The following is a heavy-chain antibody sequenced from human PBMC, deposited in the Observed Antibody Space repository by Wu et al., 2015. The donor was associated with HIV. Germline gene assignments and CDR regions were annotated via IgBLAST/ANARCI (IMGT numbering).Heavy chain of an antibody. V-gene: IGHV1-2*02. Sequence: QVQLVQSGAEVKKTGASVRVSCETSGYPFTNHYIHWARQAPGHGLEWMAWINPSGGATIYAEAFEGRIMVSSDTSLNTVYMELESLTSGDTAVYFCARDATPITIEFDFWGQGTLITVSS. J-gene: IGHJ4*02. CDR2: INPSGGAT. CDR1: GYPFTNHY. D-gene: IGHD2-15*01. CDR3: ARDATPITIEFDF.